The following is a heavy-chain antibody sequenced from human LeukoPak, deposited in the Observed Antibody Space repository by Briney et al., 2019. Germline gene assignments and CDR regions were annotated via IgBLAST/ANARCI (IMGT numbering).Heavy chain of an antibody. J-gene: IGHJ4*02. CDR3: ARGYCSSTSCLWYFDY. V-gene: IGHV3-23*01. CDR1: GFTFSSYA. D-gene: IGHD2-2*01. Sequence: GGSLRLSGAASGFTFSSYAMSWVRQAPGKGLDWVSAISGSGGSTYYADSVKGRFTISRDNSKNTLYLQMNSLRAEDTAVYYCARGYCSSTSCLWYFDYWGQGTLVTVSS. CDR2: ISGSGGST.